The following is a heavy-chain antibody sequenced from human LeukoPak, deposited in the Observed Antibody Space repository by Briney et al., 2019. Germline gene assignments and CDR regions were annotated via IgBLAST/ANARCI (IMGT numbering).Heavy chain of an antibody. J-gene: IGHJ4*02. V-gene: IGHV3-15*01. CDR3: ARGFCSSSSCYQGPFDF. CDR2: IKNKTNGGTT. D-gene: IGHD2-2*01. Sequence: GGSLRLSCAASGFIFSSAWMTWVRQAPGKGLEWVGHIKNKTNGGTTDYAAPVKGRFIISRDDSKNTPYLQMNSLRTEDTAVYYCARGFCSSSSCYQGPFDFWGQGTLVTVSS. CDR1: GFIFSSAW.